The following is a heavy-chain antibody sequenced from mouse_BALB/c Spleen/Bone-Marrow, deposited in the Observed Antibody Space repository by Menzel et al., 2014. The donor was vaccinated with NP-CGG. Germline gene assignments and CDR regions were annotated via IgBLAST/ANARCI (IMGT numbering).Heavy chain of an antibody. CDR2: IDPSDSET. J-gene: IGHJ3*01. Sequence: GAKIMKPGAPVKLSCKASGYTFTSYWMNWVKQRPGRGLAWIGRIDPSDSETHYNQKFKDKATLTVDKSSSTAYIQLSSLTSEDSAVYYCARSGGNYVSFAYWGQGTLVTVSA. CDR3: ARSGGNYVSFAY. D-gene: IGHD2-1*01. V-gene: IGHV1-69*02. CDR1: GYTFTSYW.